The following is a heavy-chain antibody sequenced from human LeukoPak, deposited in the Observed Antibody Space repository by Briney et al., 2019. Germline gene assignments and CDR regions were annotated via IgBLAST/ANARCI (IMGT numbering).Heavy chain of an antibody. V-gene: IGHV4-4*07. CDR3: ARALLVTTSGYFYYYMDV. CDR1: GGSISSYY. CDR2: IYSSGST. J-gene: IGHJ6*03. D-gene: IGHD2-8*02. Sequence: SETLSLTCTVSGGSISSYYWSWIRQPVGKEPEWIGRIYSSGSTNYNPSLKSRLTLSVDMSKNQLSLQLRSVTAADTAVYYYARALLVTTSGYFYYYMDVWGTGTTVSVSS.